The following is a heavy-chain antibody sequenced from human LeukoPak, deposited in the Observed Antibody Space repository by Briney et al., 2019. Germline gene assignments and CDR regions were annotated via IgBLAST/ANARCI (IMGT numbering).Heavy chain of an antibody. CDR1: GGTFSSYA. Sequence: SVKVSCKASGGTFSSYAISWVRQAPGQGLEWMGGIIPIFGTANYAQKFQGRVTITADESTSTAYMELSSLRPEDTAVYYCARDVGIAVAGFDYWGQGTLVTVSS. J-gene: IGHJ4*02. V-gene: IGHV1-69*01. CDR3: ARDVGIAVAGFDY. D-gene: IGHD6-19*01. CDR2: IIPIFGTA.